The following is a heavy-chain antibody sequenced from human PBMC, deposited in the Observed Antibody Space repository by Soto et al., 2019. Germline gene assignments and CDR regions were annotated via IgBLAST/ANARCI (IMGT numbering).Heavy chain of an antibody. Sequence: ASVKVSCKASGYTFTTYYMHWVRQAPGQGLEWMGIINPVGGSTTYVERLQGRVTMTRDTSTSTVYMELRSLRPEDTAVYYCARAPGDCRNGVCYDPTGMDVWGQGTKVTVSS. CDR1: GYTFTTYY. V-gene: IGHV1-46*04. J-gene: IGHJ6*02. CDR3: ARAPGDCRNGVCYDPTGMDV. D-gene: IGHD2-8*01. CDR2: INPVGGST.